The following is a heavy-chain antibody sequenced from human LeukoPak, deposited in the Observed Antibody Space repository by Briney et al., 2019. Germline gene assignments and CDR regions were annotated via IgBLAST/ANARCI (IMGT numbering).Heavy chain of an antibody. V-gene: IGHV2-5*02. J-gene: IGHJ4*02. CDR1: GFALSTSGVG. CDR2: IYWDDDK. Sequence: GSGPTLVKPTQTLTLTCTFSGFALSTSGVGVGWIRQPPGKALEWLAPIYWDDDKRYSPSLKSRPTITKDTSKNQVVLTMTNMDPLDTATYYCANVNYDYVWGSYSLFEYWGQGSLVTVSS. CDR3: ANVNYDYVWGSYSLFEY. D-gene: IGHD3-16*01.